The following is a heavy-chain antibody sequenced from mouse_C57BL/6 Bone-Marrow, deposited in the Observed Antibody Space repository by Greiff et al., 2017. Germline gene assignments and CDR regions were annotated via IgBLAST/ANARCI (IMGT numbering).Heavy chain of an antibody. CDR1: GYAFSSYW. Sequence: VQLQQSGAELVKPGASVKISCKASGYAFSSYWMHWVKQRPGKSLEWIGQIYPGDGDTTYNGKFKGKATLTADKSSSTAYMQLSSLTSDDSAVYFWARGAYWGQGTLVTVSA. CDR3: ARGAY. J-gene: IGHJ3*01. V-gene: IGHV1-80*01. CDR2: IYPGDGDT.